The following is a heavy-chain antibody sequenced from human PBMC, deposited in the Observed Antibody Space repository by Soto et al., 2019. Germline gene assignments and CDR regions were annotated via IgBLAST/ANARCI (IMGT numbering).Heavy chain of an antibody. Sequence: SVKVSCKASGFTFTSSAVQWVRQARGQRLEWIGWIVVGSGNTNYAQKFQERVTITRDMSTSTAYMELSSLRSEDTAVYYCAASPPGSLKADYGGISWFDPWGQGTLVTVSS. CDR1: GFTFTSSA. V-gene: IGHV1-58*01. CDR2: IVVGSGNT. CDR3: AASPPGSLKADYGGISWFDP. J-gene: IGHJ5*02. D-gene: IGHD4-17*01.